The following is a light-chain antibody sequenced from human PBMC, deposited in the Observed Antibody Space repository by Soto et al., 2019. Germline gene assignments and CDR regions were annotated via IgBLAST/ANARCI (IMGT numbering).Light chain of an antibody. CDR1: SGSVSTSYH. Sequence: QTVVTQEPSFSVSPGRTVTLTCGLTSGSVSTSYHPSWYQQAPGQAPRTLIYNTNIRSSGVPDRFSDAILGNKAALTITGAQADDESDYYCVLYMGGGISVFGGGTKVTVL. V-gene: IGLV8-61*01. CDR3: VLYMGGGISV. CDR2: NTN. J-gene: IGLJ3*02.